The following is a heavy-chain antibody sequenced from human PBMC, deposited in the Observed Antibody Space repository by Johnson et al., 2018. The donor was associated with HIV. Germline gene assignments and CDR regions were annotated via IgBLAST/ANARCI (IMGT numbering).Heavy chain of an antibody. V-gene: IGHV3-30*04. CDR1: GFTFSSFA. CDR2: ISYDGSNK. D-gene: IGHD3-10*01. Sequence: QLVESGGGVVQPGRSLRLSCAASGFTFSSFAMHWVSQAPGKGLEWVAVISYDGSNKYYADSVKGRFTISRDKSENTLYLQMNSLRAEDTAVYYCARDRIYYYGSFEIWGQGTMVTVSS. J-gene: IGHJ3*02. CDR3: ARDRIYYYGSFEI.